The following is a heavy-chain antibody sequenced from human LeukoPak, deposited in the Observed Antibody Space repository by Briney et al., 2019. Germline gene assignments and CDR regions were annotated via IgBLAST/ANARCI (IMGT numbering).Heavy chain of an antibody. CDR1: GGSISSSTYY. J-gene: IGHJ5*02. CDR3: ARHPYLGYCSSTSCPKYNWFDP. Sequence: PSETLSLTCTVSGGSISSSTYYWGWIRQPPGKGLEWIGSIYYSGSTYYNPSLKSRVTISVDTSKNQFSLKLSSVTAAGTAVYYCARHPYLGYCSSTSCPKYNWFDPWGQGTLVTVSS. D-gene: IGHD2-2*01. CDR2: IYYSGST. V-gene: IGHV4-39*01.